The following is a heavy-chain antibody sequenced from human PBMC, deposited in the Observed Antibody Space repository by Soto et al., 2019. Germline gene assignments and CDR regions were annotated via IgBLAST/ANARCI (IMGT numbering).Heavy chain of an antibody. Sequence: SETLSLTCTVSGGSISSGGYYWSWIRQHPGMGLEWSGYNYYSGSTYYNPFLKRRVTISVATSKHQFSLKLSAVTAADTAVYYCARRLWFGEFNWFDPWGQGTPVTVSS. CDR2: NYYSGST. D-gene: IGHD3-10*01. V-gene: IGHV4-31*03. J-gene: IGHJ5*02. CDR1: GGSISSGGYY. CDR3: ARRLWFGEFNWFDP.